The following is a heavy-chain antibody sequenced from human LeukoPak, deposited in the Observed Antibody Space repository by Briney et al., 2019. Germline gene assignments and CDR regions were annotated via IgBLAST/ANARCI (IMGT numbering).Heavy chain of an antibody. CDR2: IYHSGSA. V-gene: IGHV4-38-2*01. CDR1: GYSISSGYY. J-gene: IGHJ4*02. CDR3: ARVGTVTTSSPKN. Sequence: SETLSLTCAVSGYSISSGYYWGWIRQPPGKGLEWIGSIYHSGSAYYNPSLKSRVTISVDTSKNQFSLKLSSVTAADTAVYYCARVGTVTTSSPKNWGQGTLVTVSS. D-gene: IGHD4-17*01.